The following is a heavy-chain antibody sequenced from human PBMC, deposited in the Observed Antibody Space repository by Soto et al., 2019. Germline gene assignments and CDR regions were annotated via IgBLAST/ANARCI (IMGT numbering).Heavy chain of an antibody. D-gene: IGHD3-22*01. CDR1: LDSISNSY. CDR3: AKGRGFYSDNYFDP. CDR2: IYSSGNA. V-gene: IGHV4-4*07. J-gene: IGHJ5*02. Sequence: QVQLLESGPGLVKPSETLSLTCSVSLDSISNSYWTWIRQPAGKGLEWIGHIYSSGNAHYNPSLKSRVTMSLDTSMNQFSLSLKSVTAADTAIYYCAKGRGFYSDNYFDPWGQGTQVTVSS.